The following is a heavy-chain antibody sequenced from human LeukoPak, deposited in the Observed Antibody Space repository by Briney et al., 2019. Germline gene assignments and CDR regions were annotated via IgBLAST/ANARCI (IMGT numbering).Heavy chain of an antibody. V-gene: IGHV1-2*02. CDR2: INPNSGGT. CDR1: GYTFTGYY. J-gene: IGHJ3*02. Sequence: GASVKVSCKASGYTFTGYYMHWVRQAPGQGLEWMGWINPNSGGTNYAQKFQGRVTMTRDTSISTAYMELSRLRSDDTAVYYCARGRRYFRPPPPRDAFDIWGQGTMVTVSS. CDR3: ARGRRYFRPPPPRDAFDI. D-gene: IGHD3-9*01.